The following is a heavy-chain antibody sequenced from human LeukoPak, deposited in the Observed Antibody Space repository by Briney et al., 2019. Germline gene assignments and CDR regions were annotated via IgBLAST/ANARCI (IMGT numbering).Heavy chain of an antibody. D-gene: IGHD2-15*01. J-gene: IGHJ4*02. CDR1: GFIFSSYG. Sequence: GGSLRLSCAASGFIFSSYGMNWVRQAPGKGLEWVSYISSSSSTIYYADSVKGRFTISRDNAKNSLYLQMNSLRAEDTAVYYCARDESLLPNYFDYWGRGTLVTVSS. CDR3: ARDESLLPNYFDY. CDR2: ISSSSSTI. V-gene: IGHV3-48*04.